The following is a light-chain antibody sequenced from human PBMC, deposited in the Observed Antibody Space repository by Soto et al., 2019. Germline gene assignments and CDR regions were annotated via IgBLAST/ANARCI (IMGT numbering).Light chain of an antibody. CDR2: DAS. J-gene: IGKJ1*01. V-gene: IGKV3-11*01. CDR3: QQRSNWPGT. CDR1: QSVSSY. Sequence: EIVLTQSPATLSLSPGERATLSCRASQSVSSYLAWYQHKPGQAPRLLIYDASHRATGIPARFSGSGSGTDFTLTISSLEPEDFEVYYGQQRSNWPGTFGQGTKVESK.